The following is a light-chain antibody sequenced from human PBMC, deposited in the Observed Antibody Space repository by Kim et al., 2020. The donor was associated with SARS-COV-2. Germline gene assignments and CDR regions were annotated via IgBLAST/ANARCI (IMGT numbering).Light chain of an antibody. CDR3: ATWDVSLDAWV. CDR1: SSNIGRHF. V-gene: IGLV1-44*01. CDR2: NDN. Sequence: SELTQSPSTSGTPGQRVTISCSGSSSNIGRHFVNWFQQLPGTAPKVFIYNDNQRPSGVPDRFSGSRSGTSASLAISGLQSEDEADYYCATWDVSLDAWVFGGGTQLTVL. J-gene: IGLJ3*02.